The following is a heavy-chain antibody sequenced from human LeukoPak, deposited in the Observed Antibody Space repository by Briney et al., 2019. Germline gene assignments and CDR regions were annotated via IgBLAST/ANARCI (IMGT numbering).Heavy chain of an antibody. CDR3: AKDIDYGGAS. Sequence: HAGGSLRLSCAASGFTFSSYGMYWVRQAPGKGLEWVAVISYHGGNKYYADSVKGRFTISRDNSKNTLYLQMNSLRAEDTAVYYCAKDIDYGGASWGQGTLVIVSS. D-gene: IGHD4-23*01. J-gene: IGHJ4*02. CDR2: ISYHGGNK. V-gene: IGHV3-30*18. CDR1: GFTFSSYG.